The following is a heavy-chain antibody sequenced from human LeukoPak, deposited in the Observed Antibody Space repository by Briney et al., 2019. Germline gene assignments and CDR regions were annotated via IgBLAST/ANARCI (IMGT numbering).Heavy chain of an antibody. J-gene: IGHJ3*02. CDR1: GYSFTSYW. Sequence: GESLKISCKGSGYSFTSYWIGWVRQMPGKGLEWMGIIYPGDSDTRYSPSFQGQVTISADKSISTAYLQWSSLKASDTAMYYCARLNFRGNYLGSSFDIGGKGKMVTVSP. D-gene: IGHD1-7*01. CDR2: IYPGDSDT. V-gene: IGHV5-51*01. CDR3: ARLNFRGNYLGSSFDI.